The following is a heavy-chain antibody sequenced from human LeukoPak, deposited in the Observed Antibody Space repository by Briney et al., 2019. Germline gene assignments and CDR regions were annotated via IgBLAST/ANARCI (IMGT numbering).Heavy chain of an antibody. V-gene: IGHV3-23*01. CDR3: VKDRIPYGFYSNDF. CDR1: GFTFSTYA. J-gene: IGHJ4*02. CDR2: IVGNGGGI. Sequence: GGSLRLSCAASGFTFSTYAMSWVRQAPGKGLEWVSVIVGNGGGIEYADSVKGRFSISRDNSKNILYLQMNSLRAEDTAVYYCVKDRIPYGFYSNDFWGQGTLVTVSS. D-gene: IGHD5-24*01.